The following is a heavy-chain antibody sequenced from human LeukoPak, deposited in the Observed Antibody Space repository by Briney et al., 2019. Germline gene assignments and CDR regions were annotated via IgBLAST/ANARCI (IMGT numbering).Heavy chain of an antibody. J-gene: IGHJ4*02. V-gene: IGHV3-23*01. D-gene: IGHD5-18*01. CDR2: VSSSGGST. CDR1: GFTFSSYA. CDR3: AKEGRKTGNTYGYEFDS. Sequence: GGSLRLSCAAFGFTFSSYAMSWVRQAPGKGLEWVSAVSSSGGSTNYADYVKGQFTISRDNSKNTVYLHMNNLRAEDTAVYYCAKEGRKTGNTYGYEFDSWGQGTLVTVSS.